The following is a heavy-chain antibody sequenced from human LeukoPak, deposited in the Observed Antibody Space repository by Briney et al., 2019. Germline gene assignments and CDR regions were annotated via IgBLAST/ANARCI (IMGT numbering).Heavy chain of an antibody. CDR3: ARAGYSSWEDAFDI. V-gene: IGHV3-74*01. CDR2: INSDGSST. J-gene: IGHJ3*02. Sequence: GGSLRLSCAASGFTFSSYWMHWVRQAPGKGLVWVSRINSDGSSTSYADSVKGRFTISRDNAKNTLYLQMNSLRAEDTAVYYCARAGYSSWEDAFDIWGQGTMVTVSS. CDR1: GFTFSSYW. D-gene: IGHD6-19*01.